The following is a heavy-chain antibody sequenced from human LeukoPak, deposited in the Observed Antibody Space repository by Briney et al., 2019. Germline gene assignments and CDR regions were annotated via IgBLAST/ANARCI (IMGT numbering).Heavy chain of an antibody. CDR2: IIPIFGTA. J-gene: IGHJ4*02. CDR1: GGTFSSYA. V-gene: IGHV1-69*01. CDR3: ARDVGGGVLDY. Sequence: APVKVSCKASGGTFSSYAISWVRQAPGQGLEWMGGIIPIFGTANYAQKFQGRVTITADESTSTAYMELSSLRSEDTAVYYCARDVGGGVLDYWGQGTLVTVSS. D-gene: IGHD4-23*01.